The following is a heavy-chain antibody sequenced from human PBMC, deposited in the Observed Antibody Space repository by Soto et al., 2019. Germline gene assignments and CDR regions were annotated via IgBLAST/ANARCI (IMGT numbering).Heavy chain of an antibody. CDR3: AKVPLKPQVFDY. CDR2: LRGGGSGK. Sequence: PGGSLRLSCAASGFIFSDYWMSWVRQAPGKGLEWVSTLRGGGSGKYHADSVKGRFTISRDNSKNTLYLQMNNLRAEDTAMYYCAKVPLKPQVFDYWGQGTLVTVSS. V-gene: IGHV3-23*01. CDR1: GFIFSDYW. J-gene: IGHJ4*02.